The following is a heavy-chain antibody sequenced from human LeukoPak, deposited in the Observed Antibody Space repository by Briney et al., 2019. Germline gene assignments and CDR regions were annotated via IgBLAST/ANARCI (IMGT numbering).Heavy chain of an antibody. D-gene: IGHD5-18*01. Sequence: SEILSLTCTVSGGSISSYYWSWIRQPPGKGLEWIGYIYYSGSTNYNPSLKSRVTISVDTSKNQFSLKLSSVTAADTAVYYCARLTYVDTAMGAYYYGMDVWGQGTTVTVSS. V-gene: IGHV4-59*08. CDR3: ARLTYVDTAMGAYYYGMDV. CDR2: IYYSGST. J-gene: IGHJ6*02. CDR1: GGSISSYY.